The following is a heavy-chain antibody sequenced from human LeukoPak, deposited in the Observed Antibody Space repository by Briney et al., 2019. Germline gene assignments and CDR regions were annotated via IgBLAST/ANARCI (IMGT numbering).Heavy chain of an antibody. V-gene: IGHV3-21*01. CDR3: ARVIASAYYFDY. J-gene: IGHJ4*02. D-gene: IGHD2/OR15-2a*01. CDR2: ISSSISYK. CDR1: GFTFSSYW. Sequence: GGSLRLSCAASGFTFSSYWMHWVRQAPGKGLEWVSSISSSISYKDYADSVKGRFTISRDNAKNSLYLQMNSLRAEDTAVYYCARVIASAYYFDYWGQGTLVTVSS.